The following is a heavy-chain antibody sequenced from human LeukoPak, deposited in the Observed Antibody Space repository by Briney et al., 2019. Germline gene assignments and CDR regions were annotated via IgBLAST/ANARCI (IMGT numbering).Heavy chain of an antibody. J-gene: IGHJ6*02. CDR3: AREYGGDLEADYGMDV. V-gene: IGHV3-7*01. CDR2: IKQDGSEK. CDR1: GFTFSSYS. Sequence: GGSLRLSCAASGFTFSSYSMNWVRQAPGKGLEWVANIKQDGSEKYYVDSVKGRFTISRDNAKNSLYLQMNSLRAEDTAVYYCAREYGGDLEADYGMDVWGQGTTVTVSS. D-gene: IGHD2-21*02.